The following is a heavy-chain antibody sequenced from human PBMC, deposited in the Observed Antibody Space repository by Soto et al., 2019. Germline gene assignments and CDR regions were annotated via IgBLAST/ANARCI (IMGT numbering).Heavy chain of an antibody. CDR3: ARVGPTGWFDP. Sequence: QVHLVQSGAEVKKPGASVKVSCKASGYSFTDYYMHWVRQAPGQGLEWMGWINTKTGGTNYAQRVQGRVTMNGDTSINTAYMEMSSLRSDDTAVYYCARVGPTGWFDPWGQGTVVTVSS. CDR1: GYSFTDYY. V-gene: IGHV1-2*02. CDR2: INTKTGGT. J-gene: IGHJ5*02.